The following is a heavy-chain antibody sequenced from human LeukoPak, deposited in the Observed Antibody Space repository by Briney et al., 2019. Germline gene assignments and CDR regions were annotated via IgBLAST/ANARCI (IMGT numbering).Heavy chain of an antibody. V-gene: IGHV6-1*01. CDR3: ARSQGSSGDNWFDP. D-gene: IGHD6-6*01. J-gene: IGHJ5*02. Sequence: SQALSLTCVIPGDSVFSTSAAWNWIRPSPSRGLEWLVRTYHRSQWYNDYAVSVKSRITINPDTSKNQFSLQLNSVTPDDTAVYYCARSQGSSGDNWFDPWGQGTLVTVSS. CDR2: TYHRSQWYN. CDR1: GDSVFSTSAA.